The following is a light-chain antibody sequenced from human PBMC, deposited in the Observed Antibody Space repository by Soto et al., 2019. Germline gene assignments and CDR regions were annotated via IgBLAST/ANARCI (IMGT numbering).Light chain of an antibody. J-gene: IGKJ1*01. Sequence: AIRMTQSPSALSASAGDRVSIACRASQDVGRYLAWYQQKPGQAPKLLIYGASTLQSGVPSRFSGGGSGTDFTLTISCLQSEDFATYYCQHYKNYPSTFVQGTKVEIK. CDR3: QHYKNYPST. CDR2: GAS. CDR1: QDVGRY. V-gene: IGKV1-8*01.